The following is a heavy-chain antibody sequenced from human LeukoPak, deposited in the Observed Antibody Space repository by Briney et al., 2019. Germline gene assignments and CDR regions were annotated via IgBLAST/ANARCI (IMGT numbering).Heavy chain of an antibody. CDR1: GGSISNSRNY. D-gene: IGHD5-12*01. J-gene: IGHJ4*02. CDR2: IHYSGST. CDR3: ARDHPHDKGYSGYSYFDS. V-gene: IGHV4-39*07. Sequence: SETLSLTCTVSGGSISNSRNYWAWIRQPPGRGLEWIGTIHYSGSTYYNASLKSRLIISIDTSKSQFSLTLSSVTAADTAVYYCARDHPHDKGYSGYSYFDSWGQGTLVTVSS.